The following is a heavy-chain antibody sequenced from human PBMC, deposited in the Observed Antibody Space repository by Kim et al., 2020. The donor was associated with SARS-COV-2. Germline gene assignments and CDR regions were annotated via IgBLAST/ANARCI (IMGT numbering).Heavy chain of an antibody. CDR3: ASSMFYGSEIDY. D-gene: IGHD3-10*01. V-gene: IGHV4-59*08. Sequence: SETLSLTCTVSGGSISSYYWSWIRQPPGKGLEWIGYIYYSGSTNYNPSLKSRVTISVDTSKNQFSLKLSSVTAADTAVYYCASSMFYGSEIDYWGQGTLVTVSS. CDR2: IYYSGST. CDR1: GGSISSYY. J-gene: IGHJ4*02.